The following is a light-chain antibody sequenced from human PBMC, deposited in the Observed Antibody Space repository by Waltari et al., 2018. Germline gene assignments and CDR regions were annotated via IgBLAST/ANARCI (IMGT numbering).Light chain of an antibody. J-gene: IGKJ2*01. CDR1: QSVSKY. CDR3: QQSYTTPMYT. V-gene: IGKV1-39*01. Sequence: DIQITQSPSSLAASVVDRVTITCRASQSVSKYLNWYQQKPRKAPSLLIYAASNLQSGVPSRFSVSGSGTDFALTITSLQPEDSAVYYGQQSYTTPMYTFGQGTKLEI. CDR2: AAS.